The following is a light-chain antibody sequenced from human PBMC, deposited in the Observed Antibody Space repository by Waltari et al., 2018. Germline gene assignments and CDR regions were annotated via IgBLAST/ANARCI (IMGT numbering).Light chain of an antibody. J-gene: IGLJ2*01. CDR3: SSYAAYNTVI. CDR2: GVN. V-gene: IGLV2-23*02. CDR1: SGDVGNYTL. Sequence: QSTLTQPASVSGSLGQSITISCIGTSGDVGNYTLVPWYQQHPGKAPKFMIYGVNKRPSGVSNRFSGSKSGNTASLTISGLQGEDEAIYFCSSYAAYNTVIFGGGTKVTVL.